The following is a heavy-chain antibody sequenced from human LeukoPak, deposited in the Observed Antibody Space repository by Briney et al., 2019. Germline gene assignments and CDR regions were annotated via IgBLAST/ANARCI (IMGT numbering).Heavy chain of an antibody. V-gene: IGHV1-69*06. J-gene: IGHJ4*02. CDR2: IIPIFGTT. Sequence: GASVKVSCKASGGNFRTNGISWVRQGPGQGLEWMGGIIPIFGTTTYAQKFQGRVTITADKSTSTAYMELSSLRSEDTAVYYCARVDTAMVTFGLFDYWGQGTLVTVSS. CDR1: GGNFRTNG. D-gene: IGHD5-18*01. CDR3: ARVDTAMVTFGLFDY.